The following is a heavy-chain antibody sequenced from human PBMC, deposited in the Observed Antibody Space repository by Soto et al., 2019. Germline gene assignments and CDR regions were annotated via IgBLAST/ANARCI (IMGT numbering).Heavy chain of an antibody. CDR2: INPILSMS. D-gene: IGHD3-10*01. V-gene: IGHV1-69*02. Sequence: QVQLVQSGADVQRPRSSVRVSCKASGDTFNFYSINWVRQAPGLGLQWMGRINPILSMSNYAPRFQGRVTMTADKTTSTAYMELSSLRFEDTAMYYCATSYGSGYRAFDSWGQGALVTVSS. J-gene: IGHJ4*02. CDR1: GDTFNFYS. CDR3: ATSYGSGYRAFDS.